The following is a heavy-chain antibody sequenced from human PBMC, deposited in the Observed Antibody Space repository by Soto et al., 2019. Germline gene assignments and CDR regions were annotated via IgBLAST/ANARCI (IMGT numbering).Heavy chain of an antibody. CDR3: ARRRGVDYDILTGYFDSPHDSYYMDV. J-gene: IGHJ6*03. CDR2: INHSGST. CDR1: GGSFSGYY. V-gene: IGHV4-34*01. Sequence: QVQLQQWGAGLLKPSETLSLTCAVYGGSFSGYYWSWIRQRPVKGLEWIGEINHSGSTNYKPSLKSRVTISGDTSKNQCSLKLSSVTAADTAVYYCARRRGVDYDILTGYFDSPHDSYYMDVWGKGTTVTVSS. D-gene: IGHD3-9*01.